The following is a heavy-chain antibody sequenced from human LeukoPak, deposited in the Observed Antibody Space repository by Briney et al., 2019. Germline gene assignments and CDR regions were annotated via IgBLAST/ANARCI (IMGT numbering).Heavy chain of an antibody. CDR2: ISGSGGST. Sequence: PGGSLRVSCAASGFTFSSYAMSWVRQAPGNGLEWVSAISGSGGSTYYADSVKGRFTISRDNSKNTLYLQMNSLRAEDTAVYYCAKAIWELLDAFDIWGQGTMVTVSS. J-gene: IGHJ3*02. V-gene: IGHV3-23*01. CDR3: AKAIWELLDAFDI. CDR1: GFTFSSYA. D-gene: IGHD1-26*01.